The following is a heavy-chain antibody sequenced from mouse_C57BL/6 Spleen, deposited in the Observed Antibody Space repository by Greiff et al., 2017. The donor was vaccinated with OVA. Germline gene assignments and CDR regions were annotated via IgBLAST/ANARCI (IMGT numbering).Heavy chain of an antibody. CDR3: ARDTTVVAPGYFDV. CDR1: GYAFSSSW. J-gene: IGHJ1*03. V-gene: IGHV1-82*01. Sequence: QVQLQQSGPELVKPGASVKISCKASGYAFSSSWMNWVKQRPGKGLEWIGRIYPGDGDTNYNGKFKGKATLTADKSSSTAYMQLSSLTSEDSAVYFGARDTTVVAPGYFDVWGTGTTVTVSS. CDR2: IYPGDGDT. D-gene: IGHD1-1*01.